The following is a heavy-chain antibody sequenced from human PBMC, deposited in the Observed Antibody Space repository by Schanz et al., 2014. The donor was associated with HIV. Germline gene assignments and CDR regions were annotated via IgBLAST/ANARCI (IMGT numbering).Heavy chain of an antibody. CDR3: ARQNENKMVRGDYWFDP. CDR1: GGSINSYH. Sequence: QVQLQESGPGLVKPSETLALTCAVSGGSINSYHWSWVRQPAGKGLEWIGRIYKSGSTNYRPSLQSRISMSIDTYKNQGSLTLRSVTAADTAVYYCARQNENKMVRGDYWFDPWGQGTLVTVSS. V-gene: IGHV4-4*07. J-gene: IGHJ5*02. CDR2: IYKSGST. D-gene: IGHD4-17*01.